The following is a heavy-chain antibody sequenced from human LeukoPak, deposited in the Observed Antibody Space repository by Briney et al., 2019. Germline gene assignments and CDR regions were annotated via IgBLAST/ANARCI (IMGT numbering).Heavy chain of an antibody. CDR1: GGSISSTGYC. J-gene: IGHJ3*01. CDR2: IYYSGST. D-gene: IGHD3-22*01. V-gene: IGHV4-39*01. Sequence: SETLSLTCAVSGGSISSTGYCWAWIRQPPGKGLEWIGTIYYSGSTYHNTSLKSRITMSVDTSRNQFSLKLSSVDAADTAVYYCAKAGVRYFDSSGLYAFEFWGQGTTVTVSS. CDR3: AKAGVRYFDSSGLYAFEF.